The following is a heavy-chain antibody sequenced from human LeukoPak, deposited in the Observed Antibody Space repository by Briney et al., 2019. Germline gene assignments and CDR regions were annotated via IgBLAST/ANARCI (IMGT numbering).Heavy chain of an antibody. V-gene: IGHV3-21*01. CDR1: GFTFSSYS. D-gene: IGHD3-10*01. CDR2: ISSSSSYI. J-gene: IGHJ4*02. Sequence: PGGSLRLSCAASGFTFSSYSMNWVRQAPGKGLEWVSSISSSSSYIYYADSVKGRFTISRDNAKNTLYLQMNSLRAEDTAVYYCAKDKSGLWFGELGGSFDYWGQGTLVTVSS. CDR3: AKDKSGLWFGELGGSFDY.